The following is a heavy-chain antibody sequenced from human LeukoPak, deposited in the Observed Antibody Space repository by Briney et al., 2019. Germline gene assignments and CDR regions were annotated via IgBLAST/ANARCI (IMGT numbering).Heavy chain of an antibody. J-gene: IGHJ4*02. CDR2: IYPGDSDT. CDR1: GYHFTNYW. V-gene: IGHV5-51*01. Sequence: GESLKISCRGSGYHFTNYWIVWVRPMPGKGLEWMGIIYPGDSDTRYSPSFQGQVAISADRSIGTAYLQWSSLKASDTAMYYCARRGLCSGGSCYGLSDYWGQGTLVTVSS. CDR3: ARRGLCSGGSCYGLSDY. D-gene: IGHD2-15*01.